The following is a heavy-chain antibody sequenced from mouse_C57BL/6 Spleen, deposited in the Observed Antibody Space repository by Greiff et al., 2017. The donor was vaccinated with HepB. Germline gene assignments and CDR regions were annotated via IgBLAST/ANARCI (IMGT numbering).Heavy chain of an antibody. CDR1: GYTFTSYW. V-gene: IGHV1-59*01. CDR3: ARVPTMVTYFDY. CDR2: IDPSDSYT. Sequence: QVQLQQPGAELVRPGTSVKLSCKASGYTFTSYWMHWVKQRPGQGLEWIGVIDPSDSYTNYNQKFKGKATLTVDTSSSTAYMQLSSLTSEDSAVYYCARVPTMVTYFDYWGQGTTLTVSS. D-gene: IGHD2-9*01. J-gene: IGHJ2*01.